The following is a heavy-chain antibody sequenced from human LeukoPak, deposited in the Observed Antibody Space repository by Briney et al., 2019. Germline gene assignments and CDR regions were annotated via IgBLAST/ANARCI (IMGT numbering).Heavy chain of an antibody. CDR3: ASPTDGYNYYAFDY. CDR2: ISYDGSNK. V-gene: IGHV3-30*04. Sequence: GRSLRLSCAASGFTFSSYAMHWVRQAPGKGLEWVAVISYDGSNKYYADSVKGRFTISRDNSKNTLYPQMNSLRAEDTAVYYCASPTDGYNYYAFDYWGQGTLVTVSS. J-gene: IGHJ4*02. D-gene: IGHD5-24*01. CDR1: GFTFSSYA.